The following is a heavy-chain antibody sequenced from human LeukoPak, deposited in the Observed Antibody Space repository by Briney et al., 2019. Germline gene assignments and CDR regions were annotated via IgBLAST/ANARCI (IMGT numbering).Heavy chain of an antibody. D-gene: IGHD2-8*01. CDR2: IIPIFGTA. CDR3: ARDRGVGYCTNGVCPGGMDV. V-gene: IGHV1-69*01. J-gene: IGHJ6*02. Sequence: ASVTVSCKASGGTFSSYAISWVRQAPGQGLEWMGGIIPIFGTANYAQKFQGRVTITADESTSTAYMELSSLRSEDTAVYYCARDRGVGYCTNGVCPGGMDVWGQGTTVTVSS. CDR1: GGTFSSYA.